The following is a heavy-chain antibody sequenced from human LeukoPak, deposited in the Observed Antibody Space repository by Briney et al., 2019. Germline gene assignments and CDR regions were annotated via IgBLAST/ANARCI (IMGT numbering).Heavy chain of an antibody. D-gene: IGHD1-26*01. CDR1: GYSLTSYW. CDR2: IYPDDSDT. Sequence: GESLKISCKGSGYSLTSYWIGWVRQMPGKGLEWMGFIYPDDSDTRYAPSFQGQVTISADKSISTAYVQWSSLKASDTAMYYCARRGWASGYFEYWGQGTLVTVSS. J-gene: IGHJ4*02. CDR3: ARRGWASGYFEY. V-gene: IGHV5-51*01.